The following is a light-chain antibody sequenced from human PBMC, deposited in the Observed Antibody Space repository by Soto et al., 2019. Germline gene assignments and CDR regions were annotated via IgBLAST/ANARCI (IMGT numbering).Light chain of an antibody. J-gene: IGKJ1*01. CDR1: QSVSSN. CDR3: QHYNNWPPWT. Sequence: EIVMTQSPATLSVSPGERATLSCRASQSVSSNLAWYQQKPGQAPRLLIYGASSRATGIPARFSGSGSGTEFTLPISSPQSEDFAVYYCQHYNNWPPWTFGQGTKVEIK. V-gene: IGKV3-15*01. CDR2: GAS.